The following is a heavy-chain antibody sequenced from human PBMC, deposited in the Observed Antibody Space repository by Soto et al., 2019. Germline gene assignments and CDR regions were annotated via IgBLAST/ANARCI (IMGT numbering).Heavy chain of an antibody. J-gene: IGHJ5*02. CDR1: LFNFRSYA. CDR3: ARDSLIVRTPAMGSVGFEP. Sequence: VWALRLSCSASLFNFRSYAMNLVRHAPLKYLEWISSIGTGSDYLYYADSVKGRFTISRDNARSSLYLQMDSLRAEDTAVYYCARDSLIVRTPAMGSVGFEPWGQGTLVTVSS. D-gene: IGHD2-2*01. V-gene: IGHV3-21*06. CDR2: IGTGSDYL.